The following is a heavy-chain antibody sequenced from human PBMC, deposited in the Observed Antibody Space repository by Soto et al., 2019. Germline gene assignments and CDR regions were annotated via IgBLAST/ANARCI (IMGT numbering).Heavy chain of an antibody. CDR2: ISYDGSKK. J-gene: IGHJ5*02. CDR3: VRCWGTLYGSDLGYNWFNP. V-gene: IGHV3-30-3*01. CDR1: GFPVSTYS. Sequence: QVQVVESGGGVVQSGRSLRLSCAVSGFPVSTYSMYWVRQAPGKGLEWVALISYDGSKKDYADSVKGRFTISRDSSKNSLYLQMNSLRIYDTAVYYCVRCWGTLYGSDLGYNWFNPWGQGTLVTVSS. D-gene: IGHD1-7*01.